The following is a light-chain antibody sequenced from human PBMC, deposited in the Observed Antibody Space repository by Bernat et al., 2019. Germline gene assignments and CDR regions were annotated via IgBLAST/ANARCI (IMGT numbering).Light chain of an antibody. CDR2: DDT. V-gene: IGLV3-21*03. CDR3: QVWDGTSDHWV. J-gene: IGLJ3*02. CDR1: NIETKI. Sequence: SYVLTQAPSVSVAPGKTATITCGGNNIETKIVHWYQQRPGQAPVLVVYDDTDRPSGIPGRFSASNAGSTATLTISRVEAGDGADYYCQVWDGTSDHWVFGGGTKLTVL.